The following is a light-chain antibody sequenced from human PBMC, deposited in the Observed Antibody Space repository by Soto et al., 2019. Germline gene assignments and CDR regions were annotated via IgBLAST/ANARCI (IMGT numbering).Light chain of an antibody. CDR2: EVY. V-gene: IGLV2-8*01. CDR1: SSDVGGYNY. J-gene: IGLJ2*01. CDR3: SSFAGTINYVV. Sequence: QSALTQPPSASGSPGQSVTISCTGTSSDVGGYNYVSWHQQHPGKAPKLMIYEVYQRPSGVPDRFSGSKSGNTASLTVSGLQAEDEDVYYCSSFAGTINYVVFGGGTKLTVL.